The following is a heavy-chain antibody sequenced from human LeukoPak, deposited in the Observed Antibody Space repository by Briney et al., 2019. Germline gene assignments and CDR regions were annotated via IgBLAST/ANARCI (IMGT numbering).Heavy chain of an antibody. CDR1: GFTFSNYW. V-gene: IGHV3-74*01. Sequence: GGSLRLSCAGSGFTFSNYWMHWVRQAPGKGLVWVSRINSDGSSTSYADSVKGRFTISRDNAKNTLYLQMNSLRAEDTAVYYCARGGSGDGYGGGYWGQGTLVTVSS. J-gene: IGHJ4*02. D-gene: IGHD5-24*01. CDR3: ARGGSGDGYGGGY. CDR2: INSDGSST.